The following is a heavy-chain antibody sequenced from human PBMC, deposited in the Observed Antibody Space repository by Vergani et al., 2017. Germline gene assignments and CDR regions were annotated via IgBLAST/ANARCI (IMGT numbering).Heavy chain of an antibody. CDR3: ATPQTVTTGGMEV. CDR2: VDPEDGET. CDR1: GYTFTDHY. Sequence: EVQLVQSGAEVKKPGATMKISFKVSGYTFTDHYMHWVKQAPGKVLEWMGLVDPEDGETIYAEKFKGRVTIAADTSTDTAHLELSSLRSEDTAVYYCATPQTVTTGGMEVWGQGTTVIVSS. V-gene: IGHV1-69-2*01. J-gene: IGHJ6*02. D-gene: IGHD4-17*01.